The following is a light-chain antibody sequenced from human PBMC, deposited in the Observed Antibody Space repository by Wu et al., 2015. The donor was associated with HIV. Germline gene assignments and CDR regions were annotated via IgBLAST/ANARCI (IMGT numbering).Light chain of an antibody. J-gene: IGKJ2*03. Sequence: EIVLTQSPDNLSLSPGEGATLSCRASQNVSSNYLVWYQQRPGQPPRLLIHGASTRATGVPDRFTGSGPGTHFTLSISRLEPEDFAVYYCQQRSNWPPVSFGQGTKLEIK. V-gene: IGKV3D-20*02. CDR2: GAS. CDR1: QNVSSNY. CDR3: QQRSNWPPVS.